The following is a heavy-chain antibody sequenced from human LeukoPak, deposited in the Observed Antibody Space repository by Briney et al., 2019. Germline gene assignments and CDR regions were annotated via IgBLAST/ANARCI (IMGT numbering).Heavy chain of an antibody. V-gene: IGHV4-4*07. CDR2: IYTSGST. CDR1: GGSISSHY. D-gene: IGHD3-16*02. J-gene: IGHJ4*02. Sequence: SETLTLTCTVSGGSISSHYWSWIRQPAGKGLEWIGRIYTSGSTNYNPSLKSRVTMSVDTSKNQFSLKLSSVTAAGTAVYYCAREGREYDYVWGSYRRGFDYWGQGTLVTVSS. CDR3: AREGREYDYVWGSYRRGFDY.